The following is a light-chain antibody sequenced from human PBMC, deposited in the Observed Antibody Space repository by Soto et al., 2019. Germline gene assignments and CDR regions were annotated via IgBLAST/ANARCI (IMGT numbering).Light chain of an antibody. Sequence: EIVMTQSPATLSVSPGERATLSCRASQSVSGNLAWYQQKPGQAPRLLIYGASTRATGIPARFSGSGSGTDFALTISNLQSEDFSVYYCQQYNNWPPITFAQGTRLEIK. CDR1: QSVSGN. CDR2: GAS. V-gene: IGKV3-15*01. CDR3: QQYNNWPPIT. J-gene: IGKJ5*01.